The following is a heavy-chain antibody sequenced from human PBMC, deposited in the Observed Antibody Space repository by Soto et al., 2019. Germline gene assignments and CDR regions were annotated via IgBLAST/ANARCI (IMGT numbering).Heavy chain of an antibody. J-gene: IGHJ4*02. CDR2: INAGNGNT. D-gene: IGHD2-15*01. CDR1: GYTFISYA. CDR3: ARELQGLYYFDY. V-gene: IGHV1-3*01. Sequence: ASVKVSCKASGYTFISYAIHWVRQAPGQRLEWMGWINAGNGNTKYSQKFQGRVTITRDTSASTAYMELTSLRSEDTAVYYCARELQGLYYFDYWGQGTLITVSS.